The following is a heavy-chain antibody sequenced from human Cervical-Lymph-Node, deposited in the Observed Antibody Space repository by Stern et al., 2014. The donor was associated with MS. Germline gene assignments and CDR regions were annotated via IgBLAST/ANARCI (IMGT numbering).Heavy chain of an antibody. Sequence: QVQLVQSGAEVKKPGSSVKVSCKVSGGTFITHAVSWVRQVPGQGLEWLGGLIPKHDTSNYVKKFQGRVTITADKSTSAVYMELTSLRFDDTAIYYCARDRAAAVGTGYYYALDVWGQGTTVTVSS. CDR1: GGTFITHA. D-gene: IGHD6-13*01. V-gene: IGHV1-69*06. J-gene: IGHJ6*02. CDR2: LIPKHDTS. CDR3: ARDRAAAVGTGYYYALDV.